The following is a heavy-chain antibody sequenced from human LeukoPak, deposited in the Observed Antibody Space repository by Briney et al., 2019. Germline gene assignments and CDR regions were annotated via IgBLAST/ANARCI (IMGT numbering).Heavy chain of an antibody. CDR3: ARAGPYCTNGVCYVPNIDY. J-gene: IGHJ4*02. CDR1: GYTFTSYY. Sequence: ASVKVSCKASGYTFTSYYMHWVRQAPGQGLEWMGIINPSGGSTSYAQKFQGRVTMTRDMSTSTVYMELSSLRSEDTAVYYCARAGPYCTNGVCYVPNIDYWGQGTLVTVSS. CDR2: INPSGGST. V-gene: IGHV1-46*01. D-gene: IGHD2-8*01.